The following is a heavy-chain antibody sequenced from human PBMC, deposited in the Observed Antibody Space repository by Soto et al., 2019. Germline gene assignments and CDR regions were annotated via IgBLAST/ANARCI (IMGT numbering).Heavy chain of an antibody. CDR2: IYYSGST. Sequence: QVQLQESGPGLVKPSETLSLTCTVSGGSISSYYWSWIRQPPGKGLEWIGYIYYSGSTNYTPSLNRRVTISVDTSKNQFSLKLSSVTAADTAVYYCARDIFGYFDLWGRGTLVTVSS. CDR1: GGSISSYY. D-gene: IGHD3-9*01. V-gene: IGHV4-59*13. J-gene: IGHJ2*01. CDR3: ARDIFGYFDL.